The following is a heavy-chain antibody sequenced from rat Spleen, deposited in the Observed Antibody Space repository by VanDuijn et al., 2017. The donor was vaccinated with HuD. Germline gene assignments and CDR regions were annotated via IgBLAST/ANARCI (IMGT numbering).Heavy chain of an antibody. CDR2: INAGGGLT. Sequence: EVQLVESGGGLVQPGRSLKLSCAASGFTFSDYYMAWVRQAPTKGLEWVASINAGGGLTFYRDSVKGRFTVSRDNAKSTLYLQMDSLRSEDTATFYCVRQDTSGYSNWFTYWGQGTLVTVSS. CDR3: VRQDTSGYSNWFTY. V-gene: IGHV5-25*01. J-gene: IGHJ3*01. CDR1: GFTFSDYY. D-gene: IGHD4-3*01.